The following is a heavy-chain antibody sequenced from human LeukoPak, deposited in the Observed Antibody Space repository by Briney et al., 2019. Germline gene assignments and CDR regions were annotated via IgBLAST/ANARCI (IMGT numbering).Heavy chain of an antibody. D-gene: IGHD3-16*01. V-gene: IGHV4-39*07. J-gene: IGHJ6*03. CDR2: IYSTGNT. Sequence: PSETLSLTCTVSGGSISTSTNYWGWIRQPPGKVLEWIGSIYSTGNTKSNPSLKSRVTISVDTSKNQFSLKLTSVTAADTAVYFCARAPGGRRAYYMDVWGKGTTVTISS. CDR3: ARAPGGRRAYYMDV. CDR1: GGSISTSTNY.